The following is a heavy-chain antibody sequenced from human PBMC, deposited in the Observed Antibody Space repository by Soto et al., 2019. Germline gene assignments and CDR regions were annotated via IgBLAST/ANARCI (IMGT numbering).Heavy chain of an antibody. CDR3: ARSEAYDSGDS. V-gene: IGHV3-74*01. CDR2: INSDGSST. J-gene: IGHJ4*02. Sequence: GGSLRLSCAASGFTFSSYWMHWVRQAPGKGLVWVSRINSDGSSTTYADSVQDQFTISRDNAKNTLYLQMNSLRAEDTAVYYCARSEAYDSGDSWGQGTLVTVSS. D-gene: IGHD2-21*02. CDR1: GFTFSSYW.